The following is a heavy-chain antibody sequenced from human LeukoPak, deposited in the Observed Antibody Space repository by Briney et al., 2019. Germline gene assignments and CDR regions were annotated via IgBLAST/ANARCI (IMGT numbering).Heavy chain of an antibody. CDR1: GFSFSTYT. D-gene: IGHD2-21*01. CDR2: ISYDGNSE. V-gene: IGHV3-30-3*01. J-gene: IGHJ5*01. CDR3: PAEYCGGVFGNPGPPGHDS. Sequence: GGSLRLSCAASGFSFSTYTMHWVRQAPGKGLEWVAVISYDGNSEYYADSVKGRFTISRDSSRNTLYLQMNSLRAEDTAVYYCPAEYCGGVFGNPGPPGHDSWGQEPWSPSPQ.